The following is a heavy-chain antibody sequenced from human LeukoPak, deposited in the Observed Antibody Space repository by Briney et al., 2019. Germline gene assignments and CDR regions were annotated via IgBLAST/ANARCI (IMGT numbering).Heavy chain of an antibody. CDR1: GGTFSSYA. CDR2: IIPIFGTA. J-gene: IGHJ4*02. V-gene: IGHV1-69*13. Sequence: ASVKVSCKASGGTFSSYAISWVRQAPGQGLEWMGGIIPIFGTANHAQKFQGRVTITADESTSTAYMELSSLRSEDTAVYYCARAPYYDILTGYYKAPDYWGQGTLVTVSS. D-gene: IGHD3-9*01. CDR3: ARAPYYDILTGYYKAPDY.